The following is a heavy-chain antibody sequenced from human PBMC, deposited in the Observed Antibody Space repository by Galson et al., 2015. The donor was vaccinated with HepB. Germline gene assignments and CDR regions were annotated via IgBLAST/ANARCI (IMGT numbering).Heavy chain of an antibody. D-gene: IGHD2-15*01. CDR2: TYYRSKWYN. V-gene: IGHV6-1*01. CDR3: ARGGGYCSGGSCPPVMYYYYYGMDV. CDR1: GDSVSSNSAA. Sequence: CAISGDSVSSNSAAWNWIRQSPSRGLEWLGRTYYRSKWYNDYAVSVKSRITINPDTSKNQFSLQLNSVTPEDTAVYYCARGGGYCSGGSCPPVMYYYYYGMDVWGQGTTVTVSS. J-gene: IGHJ6*02.